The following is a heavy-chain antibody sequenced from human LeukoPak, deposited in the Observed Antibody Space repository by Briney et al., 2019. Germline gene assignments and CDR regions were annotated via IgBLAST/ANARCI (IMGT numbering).Heavy chain of an antibody. Sequence: PSETLSLTCTVSGGSISSGAYYWSWIRQHPGEGLEWIGYIYYSGTTYYNPSLKSRATVSVDTSKNQFSLKLSSVTAADTAVYYCARRGSGSYQGDWFDPWGQGTLVTVSS. CDR3: ARRGSGSYQGDWFDP. V-gene: IGHV4-31*03. D-gene: IGHD3-10*01. CDR1: GGSISSGAYY. J-gene: IGHJ5*02. CDR2: IYYSGTT.